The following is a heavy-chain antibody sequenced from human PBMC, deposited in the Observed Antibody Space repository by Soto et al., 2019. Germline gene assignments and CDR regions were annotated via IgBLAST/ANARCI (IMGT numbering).Heavy chain of an antibody. CDR3: ARARSGSYDADYYFDY. V-gene: IGHV4-31*03. J-gene: IGHJ4*02. CDR2: IYYSGST. Sequence: SETLSLTCSVSGGSIRSGCYYWSCIRQHPGKGLEWIGYIYYSGSTYYNPSLKSRVTISVDTSKNQFSLKLSSVTAADTAVYYCARARSGSYDADYYFDYWGQGTLVTVSS. D-gene: IGHD1-26*01. CDR1: GGSIRSGCYY.